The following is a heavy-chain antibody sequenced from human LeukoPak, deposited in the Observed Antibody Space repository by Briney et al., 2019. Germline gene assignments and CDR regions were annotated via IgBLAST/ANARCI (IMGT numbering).Heavy chain of an antibody. V-gene: IGHV3-74*01. CDR3: ARDPLGYCSGGSCQEGWFDP. Sequence: GGSLRLSCAASGFTFSSYWMHWVRQAPGKGLVWVSRINTDGSSTSYADSVKGRFTISRDNAKNTLYLQMNSLRAEDTAVYYCARDPLGYCSGGSCQEGWFDPWGQGTLVTVSS. D-gene: IGHD2-15*01. CDR2: INTDGSST. CDR1: GFTFSSYW. J-gene: IGHJ5*02.